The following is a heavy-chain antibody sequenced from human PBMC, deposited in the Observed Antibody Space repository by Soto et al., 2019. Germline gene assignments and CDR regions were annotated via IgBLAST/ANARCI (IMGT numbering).Heavy chain of an antibody. CDR1: GGSISSGDYY. D-gene: IGHD2-21*01. CDR3: ASFGDSRYYFDY. J-gene: IGHJ4*02. CDR2: IYYSGST. V-gene: IGHV4-30-4*01. Sequence: PSETLSLTCTVSGGSISSGDYYWSWIRQPPGKGLEWIGYIYYSGSTYYNPSLKSRVTISVDTSKNQFSLKLSSVTAADTAVYYCASFGDSRYYFDYWGQGTLVTVSS.